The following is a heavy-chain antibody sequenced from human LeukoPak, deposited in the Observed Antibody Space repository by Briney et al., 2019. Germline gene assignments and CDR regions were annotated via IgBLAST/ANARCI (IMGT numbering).Heavy chain of an antibody. J-gene: IGHJ4*02. CDR3: ARHPGYGDYEDY. D-gene: IGHD4-17*01. CDR1: GGSISSYY. CDR2: IYYSGST. Sequence: PSETLSLTCTVSGGSISSYYWSWIRQPPGKGLEWIGYIYYSGSTNYNPSLKSRVTISVDTSKNQFSLKLSSVTAADTAVYYCARHPGYGDYEDYWGQGALVTVSS. V-gene: IGHV4-59*08.